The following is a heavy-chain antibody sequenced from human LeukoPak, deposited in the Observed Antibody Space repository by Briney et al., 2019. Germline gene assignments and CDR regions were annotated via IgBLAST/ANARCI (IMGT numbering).Heavy chain of an antibody. Sequence: SVKVSCKASGGTFSSHAISWVRQAPGQGLEWVGGIIPIFGTTNYAQKFQGRVTMTRNTSISTAYMELSSLRSEDTAVYYCARGPDILTSYNWFDPWGQGTLVTVSS. CDR2: IIPIFGTT. CDR3: ARGPDILTSYNWFDP. D-gene: IGHD3-9*01. CDR1: GGTFSSHA. V-gene: IGHV1-69*05. J-gene: IGHJ5*02.